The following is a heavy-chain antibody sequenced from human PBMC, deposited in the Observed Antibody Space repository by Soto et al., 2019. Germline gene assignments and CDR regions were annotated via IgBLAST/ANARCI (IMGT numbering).Heavy chain of an antibody. CDR1: GGSISRNY. CDR2: IYNSGST. D-gene: IGHD4-17*01. J-gene: IGHJ1*01. V-gene: IGHV4-59*01. CDR3: ARDIGYGDGHFQH. Sequence: SETLSLTCTVSGGSISRNYWSWIRQPPGKGLEWIGYIYNSGSTNASPSFKSRVTMSLDTSKNQFSVRLSSVTAADTAVYYCARDIGYGDGHFQHWGQGTLVTVSS.